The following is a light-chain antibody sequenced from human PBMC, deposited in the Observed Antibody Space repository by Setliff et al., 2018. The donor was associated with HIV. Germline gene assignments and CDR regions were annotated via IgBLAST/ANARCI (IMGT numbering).Light chain of an antibody. V-gene: IGLV2-14*01. CDR2: EVR. CDR1: SSDVGGYSY. J-gene: IGLJ1*01. CDR3: SSYASTNTLP. Sequence: QSVLTQPASVSGSPGQSITISCTGTSSDVGGYSYVSWYQQHPGKAPKLIIFEVRNRPSGVSNRFSGSKSGNTASLTISGLQAEDEADYYCSSYASTNTLPFGTG.